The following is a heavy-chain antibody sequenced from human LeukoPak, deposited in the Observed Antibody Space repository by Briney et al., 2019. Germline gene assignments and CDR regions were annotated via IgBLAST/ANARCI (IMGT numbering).Heavy chain of an antibody. CDR3: ARLDSRITIFGVVPPDV. D-gene: IGHD3-3*01. V-gene: IGHV4-59*01. J-gene: IGHJ6*04. CDR1: GGSISSYY. CDR2: IYYSGST. Sequence: SETLSLTCTVSGGSISSYYWSWIRQPPGKGLEWIGYIYYSGSTNYNPSLKSRVTISVDTSKNQFSLKLSSVTAADTAVYYCARLDSRITIFGVVPPDVWGKGTTVTVPS.